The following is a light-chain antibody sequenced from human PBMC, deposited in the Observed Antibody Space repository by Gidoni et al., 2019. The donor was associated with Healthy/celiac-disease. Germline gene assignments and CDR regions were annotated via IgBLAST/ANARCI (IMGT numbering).Light chain of an antibody. Sequence: ATRMTPSPSSFSASTGDRVTIPCRASQGISSYLAWYQQKPGNAPKLLIYAASTLQSGVQSRFSGSGSGTDFTLTISCLQSEDFATYYCQQYYSYPPTFXXXTKVEIK. V-gene: IGKV1-8*01. CDR2: AAS. J-gene: IGKJ1*01. CDR1: QGISSY. CDR3: QQYYSYPPT.